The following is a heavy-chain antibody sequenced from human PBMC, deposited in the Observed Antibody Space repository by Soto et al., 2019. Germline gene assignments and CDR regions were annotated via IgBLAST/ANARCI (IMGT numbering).Heavy chain of an antibody. CDR2: IYYSGSN. CDR3: ARQDVSSGYSFGYLFDY. Sequence: PSETLSLTCTVSGGSISISSYYWCWSRQPPGKGLEWIGSIYYSGSNYYNPSLKSRVTIFVDTSNNQFSLKLSSVTGADTSVYFCARQDVSSGYSFGYLFDYWGQGNLVTVS. D-gene: IGHD5-18*01. CDR1: GGSISISSYY. J-gene: IGHJ4*02. V-gene: IGHV4-39*01.